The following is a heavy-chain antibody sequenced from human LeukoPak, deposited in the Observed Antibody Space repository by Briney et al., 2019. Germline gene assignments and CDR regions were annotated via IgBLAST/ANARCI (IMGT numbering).Heavy chain of an antibody. CDR3: ATNRDEGNNYDY. CDR2: VSLDDAT. D-gene: IGHD4-11*01. V-gene: IGHV3-23*01. J-gene: IGHJ4*02. Sequence: PGGSLRLSCVASGFIFSDYGMNWVRQAPGKGLEWVSVVSLDDATYYKDSVKGGLTISRDNSKNTLSLQMNGLKVKATAVYYCATNRDEGNNYDYWGQGTLVTVSS. CDR1: GFIFSDYG.